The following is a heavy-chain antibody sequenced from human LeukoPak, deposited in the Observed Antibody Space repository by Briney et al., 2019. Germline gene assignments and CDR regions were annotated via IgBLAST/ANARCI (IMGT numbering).Heavy chain of an antibody. CDR3: ARGTMTTVVKPPRAPWYFDL. Sequence: ASVKVSCKASGYTFTSYGISWVRQAPGQGLEWMGWISAYNGNTNYAQKLQGRVTMTTDTSTSTAYMELRSLRSDDTAVYYCARGTMTTVVKPPRAPWYFDLWGRGTLVTVSS. CDR2: ISAYNGNT. V-gene: IGHV1-18*01. D-gene: IGHD4-23*01. CDR1: GYTFTSYG. J-gene: IGHJ2*01.